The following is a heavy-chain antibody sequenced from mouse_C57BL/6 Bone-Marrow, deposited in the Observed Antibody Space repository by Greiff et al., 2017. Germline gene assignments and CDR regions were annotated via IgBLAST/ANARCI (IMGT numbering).Heavy chain of an antibody. Sequence: EVQLQQSGPELVKPGASVKIPCKASGYTFTDYNMDWVKQSHGKSLEWIGDINPNNGGTIYNQKFKGKATLTVDKSSSTAYMELRSLTSEDTAVYYCARSGIITTVERFAYWGQGTLVTVSA. V-gene: IGHV1-18*01. CDR3: ARSGIITTVERFAY. D-gene: IGHD1-1*01. CDR1: GYTFTDYN. CDR2: INPNNGGT. J-gene: IGHJ3*01.